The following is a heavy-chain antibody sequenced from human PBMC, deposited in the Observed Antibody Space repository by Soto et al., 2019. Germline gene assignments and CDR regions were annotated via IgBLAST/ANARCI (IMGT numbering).Heavy chain of an antibody. Sequence: ASVKVSCKASGYTFTSYDINWVRQATGQGLEWMGWMNPNSGNTGYAQKFQGRVTMTRNTSISTAYMEPSSLRSEDTAVYYYARDRTYGDYDDYYYYMDVWGKGTTVTVSS. CDR1: GYTFTSYD. CDR3: ARDRTYGDYDDYYYYMDV. V-gene: IGHV1-8*01. J-gene: IGHJ6*03. CDR2: MNPNSGNT. D-gene: IGHD4-17*01.